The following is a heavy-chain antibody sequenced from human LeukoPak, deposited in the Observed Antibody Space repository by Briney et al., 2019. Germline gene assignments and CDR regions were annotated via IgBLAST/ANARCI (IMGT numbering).Heavy chain of an antibody. D-gene: IGHD2-2*01. CDR1: GYTFTSYY. CDR3: ARGWCGSTSCYLHPIFFDY. V-gene: IGHV1-46*03. CDR2: INPSGGST. J-gene: IGHJ4*02. Sequence: GASVKVSCKASGYTFTSYYMHWVRQAPGQGLEWMGIINPSGGSTSYAQKFQDRVTMTRDTSTSTVYMELSSLRSEDTAVYYCARGWCGSTSCYLHPIFFDYWGQGTLVTVSS.